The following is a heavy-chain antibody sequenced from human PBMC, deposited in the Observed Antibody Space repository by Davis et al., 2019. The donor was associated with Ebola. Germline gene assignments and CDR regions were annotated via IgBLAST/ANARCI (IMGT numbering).Heavy chain of an antibody. CDR1: GFTVSSNY. V-gene: IGHV3-23*01. CDR2: ISGSGGST. D-gene: IGHD6-19*01. J-gene: IGHJ4*02. Sequence: GESLKISCAASGFTVSSNYMSWVRQAPGKGLEWVSAISGSGGSTYYADSVKGRFTISRDNSKNTLYLQMNSLRAEDTAVYYCAKDGDSSGWYYFDYWGQGTLVTVSS. CDR3: AKDGDSSGWYYFDY.